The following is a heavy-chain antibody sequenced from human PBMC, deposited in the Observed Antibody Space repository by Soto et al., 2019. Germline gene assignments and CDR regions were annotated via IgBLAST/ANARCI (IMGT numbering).Heavy chain of an antibody. CDR2: IRFDGTNI. CDR1: GIIFNGFG. D-gene: IGHD1-1*01. J-gene: IGHJ5*02. Sequence: PGGSLRLSCAASGIIFNGFGMHWVRQAPGKGLEWVAIIRFDGTNIHYADSVKGRFTISRDNSKNTLYLQMNSLRAEDTAVYYCSNNSRATKISSWGQGSLLPISS. V-gene: IGHV3-30*02. CDR3: SNNSRATKISS.